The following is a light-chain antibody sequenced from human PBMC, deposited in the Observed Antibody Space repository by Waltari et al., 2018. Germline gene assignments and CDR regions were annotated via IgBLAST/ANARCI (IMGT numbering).Light chain of an antibody. V-gene: IGKV3-15*01. CDR3: QQYNNWPPWT. CDR2: GAS. CDR1: QSVRSN. Sequence: EIVMTQSPANLSVSPGERATLFCRASQSVRSNLAWYQQKGGQAPRLLIYGASTRATGIPARFSGSGSGTEFTLTISSLQSEDFAVYYCQQYNNWPPWTFGQGTKVEIK. J-gene: IGKJ1*01.